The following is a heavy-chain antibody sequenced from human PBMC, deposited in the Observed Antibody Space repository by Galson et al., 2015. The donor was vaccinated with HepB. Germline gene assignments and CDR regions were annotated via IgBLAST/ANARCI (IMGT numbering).Heavy chain of an antibody. Sequence: SLRLSCAASGFTFSSYSMNWVRQAPGKGLEWVSSISSSSSYIYYADSVKGRFTISRDNAKNSLYLQMNSLRAEDTAVYYCARDLGWGQLSTFDYWGQGTLVTVSS. CDR2: ISSSSSYI. CDR3: ARDLGWGQLSTFDY. CDR1: GFTFSSYS. D-gene: IGHD2-2*01. J-gene: IGHJ4*02. V-gene: IGHV3-21*01.